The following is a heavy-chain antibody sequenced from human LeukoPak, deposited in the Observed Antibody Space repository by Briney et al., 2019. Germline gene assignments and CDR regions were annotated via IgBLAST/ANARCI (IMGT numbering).Heavy chain of an antibody. CDR3: ARAPKTGQYVV. Sequence: GASVKVSCKASGYTLTAFYMHWVRPAPGQGLEWMGWIKPNSGGTNYAQKFRGRVTMTSDTSISTAYMELSRRRADDTAVYYCARAPKTGQYVVWGQGTLVTVSS. V-gene: IGHV1-2*02. CDR2: IKPNSGGT. CDR1: GYTLTAFY. D-gene: IGHD2-2*01. J-gene: IGHJ4*02.